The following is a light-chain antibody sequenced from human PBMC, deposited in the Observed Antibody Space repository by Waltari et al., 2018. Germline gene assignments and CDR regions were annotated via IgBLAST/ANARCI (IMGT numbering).Light chain of an antibody. CDR1: SSDVGGYNY. J-gene: IGLJ2*01. Sequence: QSALTQPASVSGSPGQSITISCTGTSSDVGGYNYVSLYPQHPGKAPKLMIYDVSNLPSGVSTRCSGSKSGNTTSLTISGLQAEDEADYYCSSYISSSTLELFGGGTSLTVL. CDR2: DVS. CDR3: SSYISSSTLEL. V-gene: IGLV2-14*03.